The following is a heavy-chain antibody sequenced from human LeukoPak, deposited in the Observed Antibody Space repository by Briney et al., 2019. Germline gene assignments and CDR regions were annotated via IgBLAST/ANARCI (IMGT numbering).Heavy chain of an antibody. CDR1: GFTFSSYW. CDR2: IKKDGSER. V-gene: IGHV3-7*01. CDR3: ARDTDIVATGRAFDI. J-gene: IGHJ3*02. D-gene: IGHD5-12*01. Sequence: PGGSLRLSCAASGFTFSSYWMNWVRQAPGKGLEWVATIKKDGSERYYVDSVKGRFTISRDNAKNSLYLQMNSLRAEDTAVYYCARDTDIVATGRAFDIWGQGTMVTVSS.